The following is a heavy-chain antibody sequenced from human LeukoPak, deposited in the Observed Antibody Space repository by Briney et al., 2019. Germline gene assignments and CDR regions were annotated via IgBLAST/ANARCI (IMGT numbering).Heavy chain of an antibody. CDR1: GGSISSGDYY. Sequence: SETLSLTCTVSGGSISSGDYYWSWIRQPPGKGLEWIGYIYYSGSTYYNPSLKSRVTISVDTSKNQFSLKLGSVTAADTAVYYCARSPDYDFWSGYYTGTNWFDPWGQGTLVTVSS. CDR2: IYYSGST. V-gene: IGHV4-30-4*01. J-gene: IGHJ5*02. CDR3: ARSPDYDFWSGYYTGTNWFDP. D-gene: IGHD3-3*01.